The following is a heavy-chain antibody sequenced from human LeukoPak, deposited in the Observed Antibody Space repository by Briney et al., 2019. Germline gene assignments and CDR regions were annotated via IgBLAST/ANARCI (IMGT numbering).Heavy chain of an antibody. CDR2: IETGGST. J-gene: IGHJ4*02. D-gene: IGHD5-24*01. CDR3: VRDRGDGFPDY. CDR1: GFSVTDNY. Sequence: GGSLRLSCAISGFSVTDNYMSWVRQAPGKGREWASVIETGGSTYYADSVKGRFTISKDNSKDTLSLQLNNLRVDDTAVYYCVRDRGDGFPDYWGQGTLVTVSS. V-gene: IGHV3-53*01.